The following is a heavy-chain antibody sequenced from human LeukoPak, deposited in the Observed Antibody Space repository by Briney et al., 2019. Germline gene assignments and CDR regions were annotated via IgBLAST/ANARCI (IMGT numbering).Heavy chain of an antibody. Sequence: GGSLRLSCAASGFIFSTYGMHWVRQAPGKGLEWVALTSYDGSNKHYADSVKGRFTISKDNSKNTLYLQMNSLRAEDTAVYYCAKDLSGRKGPFDYWGQGTLVTVSS. V-gene: IGHV3-30*18. CDR1: GFIFSTYG. D-gene: IGHD3-10*01. CDR3: AKDLSGRKGPFDY. CDR2: TSYDGSNK. J-gene: IGHJ4*02.